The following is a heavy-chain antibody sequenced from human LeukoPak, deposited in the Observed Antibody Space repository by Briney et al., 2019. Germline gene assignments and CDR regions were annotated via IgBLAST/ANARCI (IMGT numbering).Heavy chain of an antibody. CDR2: INWNSDNI. CDR1: GFTFNDHA. V-gene: IGHV3-9*01. J-gene: IGHJ3*02. CDR3: ARASYYYDTTGLGAVDI. D-gene: IGHD3-22*01. Sequence: GGSQRLSCAASGFTFNDHAMYWVRQAPGKGLEWVSGINWNSDNIGYADSVKGRFTISRDDAKNSLFLQMNSLRAEDTALYYCARASYYYDTTGLGAVDIWGQGTMVTVSS.